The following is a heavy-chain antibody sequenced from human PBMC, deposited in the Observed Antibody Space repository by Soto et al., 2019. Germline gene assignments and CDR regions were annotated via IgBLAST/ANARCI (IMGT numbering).Heavy chain of an antibody. J-gene: IGHJ4*02. CDR1: GFPFSSYW. CDR3: VRDAHRGGDFDY. V-gene: IGHV3-7*04. Sequence: GGSLRLSCAASGFPFSSYWMVWVRQAPGKGLEWVANIKPDGSEKYYVDSVKGRFTISRDNARKSLYLQMNSLRAEDTAVYYCVRDAHRGGDFDYWGQGTLVTVSS. D-gene: IGHD3-10*01. CDR2: IKPDGSEK.